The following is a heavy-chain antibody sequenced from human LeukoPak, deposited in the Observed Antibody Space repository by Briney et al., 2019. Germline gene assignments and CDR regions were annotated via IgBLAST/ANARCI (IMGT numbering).Heavy chain of an antibody. CDR3: ARDRGGSAFDI. CDR1: GFTFRSYW. CDR2: INSDGSST. V-gene: IGHV3-74*01. Sequence: PGGSLRLSCAPSGFTFRSYWMHWVRQAPGKGLVRVSRINSDGSSTSYADSVKGRFTISRDNAKNTLYLQMNSLRAEDTAVYHCARDRGGSAFDILGQGTMVTVSS. D-gene: IGHD1-26*01. J-gene: IGHJ3*02.